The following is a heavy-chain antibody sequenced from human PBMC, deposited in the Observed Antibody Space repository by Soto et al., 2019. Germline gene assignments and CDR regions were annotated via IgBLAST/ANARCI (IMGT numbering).Heavy chain of an antibody. D-gene: IGHD6-19*01. CDR1: GFTFSRHA. V-gene: IGHV3-23*01. Sequence: GGSLRLSCAASGFTFSRHAMSWVRQAQGKGLEWVSAISGSGGSTYYADSVKGRFTISRDNSKNTLYLQMNSLRAEDTAVYYCAKEKRSGWPLLVFDPWGQGTLVTVSS. J-gene: IGHJ5*02. CDR2: ISGSGGST. CDR3: AKEKRSGWPLLVFDP.